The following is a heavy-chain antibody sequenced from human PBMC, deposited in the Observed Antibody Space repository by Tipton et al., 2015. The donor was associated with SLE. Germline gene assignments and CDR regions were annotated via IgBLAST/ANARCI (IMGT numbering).Heavy chain of an antibody. J-gene: IGHJ3*02. V-gene: IGHV4-59*12. CDR2: IHYRGST. CDR3: ARGLGMEAFDN. CDR1: GGSISNYY. Sequence: TLSLTCTVSGGSISNYYWSWIRQPPGKGLEWIGYIHYRGSTNYNPSLKSRVTLSVDTSKNQFSLMMTSATAADTAVYYCARGLGMEAFDNWSQGTLVSVSS. D-gene: IGHD3-9*01.